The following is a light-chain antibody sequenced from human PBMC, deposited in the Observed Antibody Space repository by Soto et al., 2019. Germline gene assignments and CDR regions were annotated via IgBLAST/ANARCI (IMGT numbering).Light chain of an antibody. J-gene: IGKJ1*01. CDR2: GAS. V-gene: IGKV3-15*01. CDR3: QQYDDWRGT. CDR1: QSVSSN. Sequence: EIVMTQSPATLSVSPGERATLSCRASQSVSSNLAWYQQKPGQAPRLLIYGASTSATGIPARFSGSGSGTEFTLTISSLKSEDLAVYYCQQYDDWRGTFGQGTKVEIK.